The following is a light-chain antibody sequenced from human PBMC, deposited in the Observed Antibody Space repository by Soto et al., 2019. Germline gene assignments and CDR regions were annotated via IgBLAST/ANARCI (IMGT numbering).Light chain of an antibody. CDR3: AAWDDSLSGWV. CDR2: RNN. CDR1: SSNIGSDY. Sequence: QSVLTQPPSASGTPGQRVTISCSGSSSNIGSDYVYWYQQLPGTPPKLLIYRNNQRPSAVPDRFSGSKSGTSASLAISGLRSEDEADYYCAAWDDSLSGWVFGGGTKVTVL. J-gene: IGLJ3*02. V-gene: IGLV1-47*01.